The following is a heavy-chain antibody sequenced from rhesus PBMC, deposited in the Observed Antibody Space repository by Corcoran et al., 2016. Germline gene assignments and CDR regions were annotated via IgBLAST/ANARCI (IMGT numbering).Heavy chain of an antibody. CDR3: ARSTVLVVVAQDYFDY. Sequence: QVTLKESGPALVKPTQTLTLTCTFSGFSLCTSGMGVGWIRQPPGKTLEWLAHIYWDDDKRYSTSLKSRLTISKDTSKNQVVLTMTNMDPVDTATYYCARSTVLVVVAQDYFDYWGQGVLVTVSS. CDR2: IYWDDDK. CDR1: GFSLCTSGMG. D-gene: IGHD2-21*01. J-gene: IGHJ4*01. V-gene: IGHV2-1*01.